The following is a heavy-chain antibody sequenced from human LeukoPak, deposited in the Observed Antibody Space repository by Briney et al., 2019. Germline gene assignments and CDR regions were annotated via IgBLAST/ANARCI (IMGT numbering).Heavy chain of an antibody. CDR2: IIPIFGTA. CDR3: ARGPLGPIGFDP. D-gene: IGHD3-16*01. V-gene: IGHV1-69*13. J-gene: IGHJ5*02. Sequence: GASVKVSCKASGGTFSSYAISWVRQAPGQGLEWMGGIIPIFGTANYAQKFQGRVTITADESTSTAYMELSSLRSEDTAVYYCARGPLGPIGFDPWGQGTLVTVSS. CDR1: GGTFSSYA.